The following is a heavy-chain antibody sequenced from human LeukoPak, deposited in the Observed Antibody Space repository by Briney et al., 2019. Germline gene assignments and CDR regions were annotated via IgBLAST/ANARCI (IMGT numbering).Heavy chain of an antibody. Sequence: ASVKVSCKASGYTFTSYYMHWVRQAPGQGLEWMGIINPSGGSTSYAQKFQGRVTMTRDMSTSTVYVELSSLRSEDTAVYYCAREGPRGYSYERIYYFDYWGQGTLVTVSS. CDR3: AREGPRGYSYERIYYFDY. V-gene: IGHV1-46*01. J-gene: IGHJ4*02. CDR2: INPSGGST. CDR1: GYTFTSYY. D-gene: IGHD5-18*01.